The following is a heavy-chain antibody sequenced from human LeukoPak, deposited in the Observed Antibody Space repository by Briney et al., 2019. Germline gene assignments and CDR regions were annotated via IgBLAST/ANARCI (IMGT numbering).Heavy chain of an antibody. D-gene: IGHD3-22*01. CDR2: FFYSGST. Sequence: SETLSLTCSVSGGSISSSSHYWGRIRQPPGKGLEWIGSFFYSGSTYYNPSLKSRVTISVDTSKKQFSLKLNSVTAADTAVYYCARDSLTTVDYWGQGTLVTVSS. CDR1: GGSISSSSHY. J-gene: IGHJ4*02. CDR3: ARDSLTTVDY. V-gene: IGHV4-39*07.